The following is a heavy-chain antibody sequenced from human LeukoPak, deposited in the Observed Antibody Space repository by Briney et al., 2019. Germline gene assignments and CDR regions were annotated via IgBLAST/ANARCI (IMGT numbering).Heavy chain of an antibody. CDR1: GGSISSYY. CDR2: IYTSGST. D-gene: IGHD5-24*01. V-gene: IGHV4-4*09. J-gene: IGHJ3*02. CDR3: ARHRDDYDAFDI. Sequence: ASGTLSLTCTVSGGSISSYYWSWIRQPPGKGLEWIGYIYTSGSTNYNPSLKSRVTISVDTSKNQFSLKLSSVTAADTAVYYCARHRDDYDAFDIWGQGTMVTVSS.